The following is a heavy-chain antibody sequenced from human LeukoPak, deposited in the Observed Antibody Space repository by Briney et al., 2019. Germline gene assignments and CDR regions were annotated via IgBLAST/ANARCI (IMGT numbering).Heavy chain of an antibody. CDR2: INAGNGNT. CDR3: ALHEVGYCSGGSCSGAFDI. Sequence: LGASVKVSCKASGYTFTSYAMHWVRQAPGQRLEWMGWINAGNGNTKYSQKFQGRVTITMDTSASTAYMELSRLRSEDTAVYYCALHEVGYCSGGSCSGAFDIWGQGTMVTVSS. V-gene: IGHV1-3*01. J-gene: IGHJ3*02. CDR1: GYTFTSYA. D-gene: IGHD2-15*01.